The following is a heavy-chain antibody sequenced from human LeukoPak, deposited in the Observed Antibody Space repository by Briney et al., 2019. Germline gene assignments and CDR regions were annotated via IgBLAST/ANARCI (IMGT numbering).Heavy chain of an antibody. Sequence: GGSLRLSCAASGFTFPGYAMSWVRQAPGRGLDWVSTIISGGSTYYADSVEGRFTISRDSSKNTLYLQMNSLRAEDTAVYYCAKDIALGAFFDYWGQGTLVTVSS. J-gene: IGHJ4*02. D-gene: IGHD3-16*01. CDR3: AKDIALGAFFDY. CDR2: IISGGST. V-gene: IGHV3-23*01. CDR1: GFTFPGYA.